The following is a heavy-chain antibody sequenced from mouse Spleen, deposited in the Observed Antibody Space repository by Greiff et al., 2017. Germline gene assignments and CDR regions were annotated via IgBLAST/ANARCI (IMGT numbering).Heavy chain of an antibody. CDR2: IDPEDGDT. D-gene: IGHD2-1*01. V-gene: IGHV14-1*01. CDR3: TPIYYVSWFAY. Sequence: EVQLQQSGAELVRPGASVKLSCTASGFNIKDYYMHWVKQRPEQGLEWIGRIDPEDGDTEYAPKFQGKATMTADTSSNTAYLQLSSLTSEDTAVYYCTPIYYVSWFAYWGQGTLVTVSA. J-gene: IGHJ3*01. CDR1: GFNIKDYY.